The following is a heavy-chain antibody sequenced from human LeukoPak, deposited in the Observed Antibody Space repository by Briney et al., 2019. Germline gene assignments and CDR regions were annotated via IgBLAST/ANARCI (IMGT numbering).Heavy chain of an antibody. J-gene: IGHJ6*03. CDR2: IKQDGSEK. CDR1: GFTFSNYW. D-gene: IGHD3-3*01. Sequence: GGSLRLSCAASGFTFSNYWMTWVRRAPGKGLEWVADIKQDGSEKLYVNSVRGRFTISRDNAKMSLFLQMNSLRAEDTAVYYCARDNGVVHGVYYMDVWGKGTTVTVS. V-gene: IGHV3-7*01. CDR3: ARDNGVVHGVYYMDV.